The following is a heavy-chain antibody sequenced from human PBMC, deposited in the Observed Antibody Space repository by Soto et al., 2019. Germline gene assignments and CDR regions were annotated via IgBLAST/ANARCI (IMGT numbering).Heavy chain of an antibody. D-gene: IGHD2-15*01. J-gene: IGHJ4*02. V-gene: IGHV2-5*02. CDR3: AHRPSYCSGYSCYSGFDY. Sequence: QITLKESGHTLVKPTQTLTLTCTFSGFSLSTSGVGVGWIRQPPGKALEWLALIYWDDDKRYSPSLKSRITITKDTSKNQVVLTMTNMDPVDTATYYCAHRPSYCSGYSCYSGFDYWGQGTLFTGSS. CDR2: IYWDDDK. CDR1: GFSLSTSGVG.